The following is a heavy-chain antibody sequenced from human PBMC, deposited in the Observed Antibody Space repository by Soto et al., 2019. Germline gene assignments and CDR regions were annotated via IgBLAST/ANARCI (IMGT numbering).Heavy chain of an antibody. CDR2: ISYDGFNK. Sequence: QVQLVESGGGVVQPGRSLRLSCEGSAFTFSSYVMHWVRQAPGKGLEWVAVISYDGFNKYYADSVKGRFTISRDNSKNTLYLQMNGLRAEDTAVYYCARDVFKYSETYRTSHPDYWGQGTLVTVSS. J-gene: IGHJ4*02. CDR1: AFTFSSYV. V-gene: IGHV3-30-3*01. CDR3: ARDVFKYSETYRTSHPDY. D-gene: IGHD1-26*01.